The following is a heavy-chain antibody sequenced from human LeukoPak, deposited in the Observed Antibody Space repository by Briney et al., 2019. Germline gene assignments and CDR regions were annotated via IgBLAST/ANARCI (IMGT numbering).Heavy chain of an antibody. Sequence: GGSLRLSCAASGITLSTYAMTWVRQAPGKGLEWVSSINYSGSGTFYADSVKGRFTISRDNSKDTLYLQMNSLRVEDTAVYYCAKEEYDSGWYNWFGPWGQGTLVTVSS. J-gene: IGHJ5*02. CDR1: GITLSTYA. D-gene: IGHD6-19*01. V-gene: IGHV3-23*01. CDR3: AKEEYDSGWYNWFGP. CDR2: INYSGSGT.